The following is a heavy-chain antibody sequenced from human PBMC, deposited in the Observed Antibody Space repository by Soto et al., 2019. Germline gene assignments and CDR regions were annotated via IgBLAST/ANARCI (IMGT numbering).Heavy chain of an antibody. J-gene: IGHJ5*02. V-gene: IGHV1-24*01. CDR1: GYTLTELS. CDR3: AVLRFLEWFPLYNWFDP. Sequence: GASVKVSCKVSGYTLTELSMHWVRQAPGKGLEWMGGFDPEDGETIYAQKFQGRVTMTEDTSTDTAYMELSSLRSEDTAVYYCAVLRFLEWFPLYNWFDPWGQGTLVTVSS. CDR2: FDPEDGET. D-gene: IGHD3-3*01.